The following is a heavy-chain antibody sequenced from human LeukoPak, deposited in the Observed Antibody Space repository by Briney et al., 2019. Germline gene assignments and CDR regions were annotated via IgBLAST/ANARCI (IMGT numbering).Heavy chain of an antibody. CDR2: IYYSGST. CDR3: ARHKKAYDSSGFTFRRDAFDI. D-gene: IGHD3-22*01. CDR1: GGSISSSSYY. Sequence: SETLSPTCTVSGGSISSSSYYWGWIRQPPGKGLEWIGSIYYSGSTYYNPSLKSRVTISVDTSKNQFSLKLSSVTAADTAVYYCARHKKAYDSSGFTFRRDAFDIWGQGTMVTVSS. V-gene: IGHV4-39*01. J-gene: IGHJ3*02.